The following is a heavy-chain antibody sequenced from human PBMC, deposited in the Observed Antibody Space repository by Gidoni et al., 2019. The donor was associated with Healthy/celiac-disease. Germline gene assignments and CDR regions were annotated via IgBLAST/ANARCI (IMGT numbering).Heavy chain of an antibody. D-gene: IGHD2-2*02. V-gene: IGHV2-5*02. J-gene: IGHJ4*02. Sequence: QITLKESGPTLVKPTQTLTLTCTFSGFSLSTSGVGVGWIRQPPGKALEWLALIYWDDDKRYSPSLKSRLTITKDTSKNQVVLTMTNMDPVDTATYYCARQGGYCSSTSCYTVFDYWGQGTLVTVSS. CDR2: IYWDDDK. CDR1: GFSLSTSGVG. CDR3: ARQGGYCSSTSCYTVFDY.